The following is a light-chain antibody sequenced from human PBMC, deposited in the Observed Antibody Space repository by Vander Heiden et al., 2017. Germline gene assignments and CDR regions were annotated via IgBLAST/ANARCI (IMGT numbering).Light chain of an antibody. CDR2: DDS. Sequence: SYVLTQPPPVSVAPGQTARINCGGNDIGTKGVHWYQQRPGQAPVLVVYDDSDRPSGIPERFSGSTSANTATLTISGVEAGDEADYFCQVWDTRSDHVVFGGGTKLTVL. V-gene: IGLV3-21*02. J-gene: IGLJ2*01. CDR1: DIGTKG. CDR3: QVWDTRSDHVV.